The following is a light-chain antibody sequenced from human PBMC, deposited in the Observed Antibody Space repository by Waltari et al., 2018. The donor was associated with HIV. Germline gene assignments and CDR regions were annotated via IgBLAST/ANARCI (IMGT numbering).Light chain of an antibody. J-gene: IGLJ3*02. CDR1: SGSVSTIHY. V-gene: IGLV8-61*01. CDR3: MLFVGSDIWV. CDR2: NTN. Sequence: QTVVTQEPSFSVSPGGTVTLTCGLSSGSVSTIHYPSWYQQTPGQAPRTLMYNTNMRSSGVPDRFSGSILGNKAALTITGAQADDESDYYCMLFVGSDIWVFGGGTRLTVL.